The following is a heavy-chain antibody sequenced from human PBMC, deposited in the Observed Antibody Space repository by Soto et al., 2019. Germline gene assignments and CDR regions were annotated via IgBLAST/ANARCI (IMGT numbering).Heavy chain of an antibody. D-gene: IGHD3-3*01. CDR1: GDSVSSNSAA. V-gene: IGHV6-1*01. CDR3: ARDSAIFGVRPTYYYYGMDV. CDR2: TYYRSKWYN. Sequence: PSQTLSLTCAISGDSVSSNSAAWNWIRQSPSRGLEWLGRTYYRSKWYNDYAVSVKSRITINPDTCKNQFSLQLNSVTPEDTAVYYCARDSAIFGVRPTYYYYGMDVWGQGTTVTVPS. J-gene: IGHJ6*02.